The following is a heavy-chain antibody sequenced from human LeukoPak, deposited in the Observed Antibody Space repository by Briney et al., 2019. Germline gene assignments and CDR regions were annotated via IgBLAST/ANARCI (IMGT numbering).Heavy chain of an antibody. V-gene: IGHV3-30-3*01. Sequence: GRSLRLSCAASESTFSTYAMHWVRQAPGKGLEWVAVISYDGNTIYYADSVKGRFTISRDNSRNTLYLQMNSLRAEDTAVYYCARYQSGCDYWGQGTLVTVSS. J-gene: IGHJ4*02. CDR3: ARYQSGCDY. CDR2: ISYDGNTI. D-gene: IGHD3-10*01. CDR1: ESTFSTYA.